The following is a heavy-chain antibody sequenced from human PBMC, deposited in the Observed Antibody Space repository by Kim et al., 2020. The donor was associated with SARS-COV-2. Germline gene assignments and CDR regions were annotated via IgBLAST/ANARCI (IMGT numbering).Heavy chain of an antibody. V-gene: IGHV3-30*02. Sequence: NSLKGQFTITRENSKNTLYLQMNRLRAEDTAVYYCAKERQQWPRPHCDNWGQGTLVTVSS. J-gene: IGHJ4*02. CDR3: AKERQQWPRPHCDN. D-gene: IGHD6-19*01.